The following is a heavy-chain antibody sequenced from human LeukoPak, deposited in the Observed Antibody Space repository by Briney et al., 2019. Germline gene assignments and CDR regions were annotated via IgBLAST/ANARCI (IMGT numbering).Heavy chain of an antibody. CDR3: ARQGYSSGWYYGY. CDR1: GYSLTSYW. CDR2: IYPGDSDT. D-gene: IGHD6-19*01. V-gene: IGHV5-51*01. Sequence: GESLKISCKGSGYSLTSYWIGWVRQMPGKGLEWMGIIYPGDSDTRYSPSFQGQVTISADKSISTAYLQWSSLKASDTAMYYCARQGYSSGWYYGYWGQGTLVTVSS. J-gene: IGHJ4*02.